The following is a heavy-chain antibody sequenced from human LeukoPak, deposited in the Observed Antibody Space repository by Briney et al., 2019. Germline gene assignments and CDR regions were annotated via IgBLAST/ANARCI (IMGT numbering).Heavy chain of an antibody. CDR3: AIGYSSNWNYFDY. D-gene: IGHD6-13*01. CDR2: VYTAGST. V-gene: IGHV3-53*01. Sequence: GGSLRLSCAASGFTVSNNHMTWVRQAPGKGLEWVSVVYTAGSTYYADSVKGRFTISRDNSKNTVYLQMNSLRVGDTAVYYCAIGYSSNWNYFDYWGQGILVTVSS. CDR1: GFTVSNNH. J-gene: IGHJ4*02.